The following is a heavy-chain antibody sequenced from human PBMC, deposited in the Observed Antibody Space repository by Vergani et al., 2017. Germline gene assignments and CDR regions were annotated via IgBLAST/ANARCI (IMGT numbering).Heavy chain of an antibody. Sequence: QVQLQQWGAGLLKPTETLSLTCAVYGGSFSGYYWSWIRQPPGKGLEWIGEINHSGSTNYNPSLKSRVTISVDTSKNQFSLKLSSVTAANTAVYYCARARAAAGTFRARXFDYWGQGTLVTVSS. J-gene: IGHJ4*02. D-gene: IGHD6-13*01. V-gene: IGHV4-34*01. CDR1: GGSFSGYY. CDR3: ARARAAAGTFRARXFDY. CDR2: INHSGST.